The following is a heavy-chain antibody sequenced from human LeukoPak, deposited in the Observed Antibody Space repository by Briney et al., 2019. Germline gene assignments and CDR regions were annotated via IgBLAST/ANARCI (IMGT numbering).Heavy chain of an antibody. Sequence: RPGGSLTLSWAAAGFIFDDYAMTWVRQVSGKGRGLVSVISWNGVSTGYAESVKGRFTISRDTAKNSLYLQMNSLRAEDTALYYCARVSSESTWYQYVGAFDMWGQGTVVTVSS. V-gene: IGHV3-20*04. CDR1: GFIFDDYA. CDR2: ISWNGVST. J-gene: IGHJ3*02. CDR3: ARVSSESTWYQYVGAFDM. D-gene: IGHD2/OR15-2a*01.